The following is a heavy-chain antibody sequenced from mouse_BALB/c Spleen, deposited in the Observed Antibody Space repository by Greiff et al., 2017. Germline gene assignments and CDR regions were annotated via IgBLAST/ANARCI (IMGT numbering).Heavy chain of an antibody. CDR1: GFTFSSYA. CDR2: ISSGGST. J-gene: IGHJ1*01. V-gene: IGHV5-6-5*01. D-gene: IGHD1-1*01. CDR3: ARGRHYYGSSHWYFDV. Sequence: EVKLVESGGGLVKPGGSLKLSCAASGFTFSSYAMSWVRQTPEKRLEWVASISSGGSTYYPDSVKGRFTISRDNARNILYLQMSSLRSEDTAMYYCARGRHYYGSSHWYFDVWGAGTTVTVSS.